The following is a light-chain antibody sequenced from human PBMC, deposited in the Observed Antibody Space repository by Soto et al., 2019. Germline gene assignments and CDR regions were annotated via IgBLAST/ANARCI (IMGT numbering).Light chain of an antibody. CDR1: QGISSY. CDR2: AAS. Sequence: DIQTTQSPSSLSASGGDRVTITCRASQGISSYLVWYQQKAGKAPKSLIYAASTLQTGVPARFSGSGSGTEFTLTISSLQPEDSATYSCRQHNSLPITFGQGTRLEIK. V-gene: IGKV1-9*01. J-gene: IGKJ5*01. CDR3: RQHNSLPIT.